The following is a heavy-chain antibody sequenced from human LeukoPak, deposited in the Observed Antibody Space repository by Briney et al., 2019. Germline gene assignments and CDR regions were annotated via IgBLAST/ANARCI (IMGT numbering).Heavy chain of an antibody. CDR2: ISSNGGST. V-gene: IGHV3-64*01. J-gene: IGHJ4*02. D-gene: IGHD3-9*01. CDR1: GFTFSSYA. Sequence: GGSLRLSCAASGFTFSSYAMHWVRQAPGKGLEYVSAISSNGGSTYYANSVRGRCTISRDNSKNTLYLQIGSLRTEDMAVYYCARDLYFSYYFDYWGQGTLVTVSS. CDR3: ARDLYFSYYFDY.